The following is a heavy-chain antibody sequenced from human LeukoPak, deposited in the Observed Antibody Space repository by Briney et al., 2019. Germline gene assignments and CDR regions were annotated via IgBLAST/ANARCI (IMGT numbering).Heavy chain of an antibody. V-gene: IGHV4-39*07. D-gene: IGHD6-13*01. CDR2: IYYSGST. CDR1: GGSISSSSYY. J-gene: IGHJ4*02. Sequence: SETLSLTCTVSGGSISSSSYYWGWVRQPPGKGLEWIGSIYYSGSTYYNPSLKSRVTISVDTSKNQFSLKLSSVTAADTAVYYCARLPKPGIAAAGSRTPFDYWGQGTLVTVSS. CDR3: ARLPKPGIAAAGSRTPFDY.